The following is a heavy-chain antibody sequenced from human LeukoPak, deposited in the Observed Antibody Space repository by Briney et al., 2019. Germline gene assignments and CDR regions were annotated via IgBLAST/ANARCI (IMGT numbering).Heavy chain of an antibody. V-gene: IGHV3-33*01. J-gene: IGHJ4*02. D-gene: IGHD3-16*01. Sequence: PGGSLRLSCAASGFTFSTYGMHWVRQAPGKGLEWVAFIWYDGSNKYYADSVKGRFTISRDNSKNTLYLQMNSLRAEDTALYYCARGRGVDRFDYWGQGTLVTVSS. CDR1: GFTFSTYG. CDR2: IWYDGSNK. CDR3: ARGRGVDRFDY.